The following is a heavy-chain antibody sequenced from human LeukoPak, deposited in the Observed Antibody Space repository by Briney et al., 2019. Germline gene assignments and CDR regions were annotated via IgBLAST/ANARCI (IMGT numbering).Heavy chain of an antibody. Sequence: PGGSLRLSCAASGFTFSSYATHWVRQAPGKGLEWVAVISYDGNNKYYADSVKGRLTISRDNSKNTLYLQMNSLRAEDTAVYYCARDYLWGSYRYTPLDYWGQGTLVTVSS. CDR1: GFTFSSYA. V-gene: IGHV3-30*04. CDR2: ISYDGNNK. CDR3: ARDYLWGSYRYTPLDY. J-gene: IGHJ4*02. D-gene: IGHD3-16*02.